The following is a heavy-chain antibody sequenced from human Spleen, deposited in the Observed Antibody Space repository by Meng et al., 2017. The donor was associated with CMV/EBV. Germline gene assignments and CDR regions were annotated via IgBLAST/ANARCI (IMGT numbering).Heavy chain of an antibody. D-gene: IGHD1-26*01. CDR2: INPNSGGT. Sequence: ASVKVSCKASGYRFIDYYIHWVRQAPGQGLEWMGWINPNSGGTVYGQTFQGRVTLTRDTSIDTAYMELSRLRSDDTAVYYCARTQVPAHSGSYRYYYFYAMDVWGQGTTVTVSS. J-gene: IGHJ6*02. CDR3: ARTQVPAHSGSYRYYYFYAMDV. CDR1: GYRFIDYY. V-gene: IGHV1-2*02.